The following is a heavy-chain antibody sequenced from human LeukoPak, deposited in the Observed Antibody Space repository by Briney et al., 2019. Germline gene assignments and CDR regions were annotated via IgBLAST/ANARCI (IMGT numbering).Heavy chain of an antibody. J-gene: IGHJ4*02. V-gene: IGHV3-7*01. D-gene: IGHD3-22*01. Sequence: GGSLRLSCAASGFTFSSYSMNWVRQAPGKGLEWVANIKQDGSEKYYVDSVKGRFTISRDNAKNSLYLQMNSLRAEDTAVYYCARDYGTGYYDSSGYLRGGPSDYWGQGTLVTVSS. CDR1: GFTFSSYS. CDR3: ARDYGTGYYDSSGYLRGGPSDY. CDR2: IKQDGSEK.